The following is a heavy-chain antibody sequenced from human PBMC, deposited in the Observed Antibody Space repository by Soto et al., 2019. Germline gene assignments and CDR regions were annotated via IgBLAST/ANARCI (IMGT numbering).Heavy chain of an antibody. D-gene: IGHD2-2*01. CDR2: IYYSGST. V-gene: IGHV4-39*01. J-gene: IGHJ4*02. Sequence: SETLSLTCTVSGGSISSSSYYWGWIRQPPGKGLEWIGSIYYSGSTYYNPSLKSRVTISVDTSKNQFSLKLSSVTAADTAVYYCARNLPYQPLLGYWGQGTLVTVSS. CDR3: ARNLPYQPLLGY. CDR1: GGSISSSSYY.